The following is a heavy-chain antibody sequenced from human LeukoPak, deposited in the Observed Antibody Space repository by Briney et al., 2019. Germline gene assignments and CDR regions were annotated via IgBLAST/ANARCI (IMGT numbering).Heavy chain of an antibody. CDR3: ACTPGAARFDP. V-gene: IGHV4-59*08. Sequence: SGTLSLTCTVSGGSISSYYWSWIRQPPGKGLEWIGYIYYSGSTNYNPSLKSRVTISVDMSKNQFSLKLTSVTAADTAVYYCACTPGAARFDPWGQGTLVTVSS. CDR1: GGSISSYY. CDR2: IYYSGST. J-gene: IGHJ5*02. D-gene: IGHD6-25*01.